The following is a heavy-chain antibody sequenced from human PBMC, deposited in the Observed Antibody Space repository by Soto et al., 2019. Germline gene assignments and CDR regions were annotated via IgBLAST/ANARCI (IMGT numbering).Heavy chain of an antibody. Sequence: QVTVKESGPVLVKPTETLTLTCTVSGFSLSNAGLGVSWIRQPPGKALEWLAHIFSNDEKSYSTSLNSRLTSSKHTSKSQVVLTMTNMDPVDTATYYCSSTYTTSWYWFDPWGQGTLVTVSS. CDR1: GFSLSNAGLG. J-gene: IGHJ5*02. CDR2: IFSNDEK. V-gene: IGHV2-26*04. D-gene: IGHD6-13*01. CDR3: SSTYTTSWYWFDP.